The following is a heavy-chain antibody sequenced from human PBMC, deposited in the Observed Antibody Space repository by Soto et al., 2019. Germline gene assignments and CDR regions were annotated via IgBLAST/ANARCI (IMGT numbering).Heavy chain of an antibody. D-gene: IGHD3-22*01. CDR1: GFTFSSYG. CDR3: AKDKYYYDSSGLTYFDY. J-gene: IGHJ4*02. Sequence: PGGSLRLSCAASGFTFSSYGIHWVRQAPGKGLEWVAVISYDGSNKYYEDSVKGRFTISRDNSKNTLYLQMNSLRAEDTAVYYCAKDKYYYDSSGLTYFDYWGQGTLVTVSS. V-gene: IGHV3-30*18. CDR2: ISYDGSNK.